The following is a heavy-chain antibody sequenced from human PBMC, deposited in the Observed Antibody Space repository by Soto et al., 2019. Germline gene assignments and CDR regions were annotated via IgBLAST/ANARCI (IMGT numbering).Heavy chain of an antibody. CDR1: GFTFSSYG. CDR2: ISYDGSNK. V-gene: IGHV3-30*18. CDR3: AKDRNNGGWYRALGY. J-gene: IGHJ4*02. D-gene: IGHD6-19*01. Sequence: ESGGGVVQPGRSLRLSCAASGFTFSSYGMHWVRQAPGKGLEWVAVISYDGSNKYYADSVKGRFTISRDNSKNTLYLQMNSLRAEDTAVYYCAKDRNNGGWYRALGYWGQGTLVTVSS.